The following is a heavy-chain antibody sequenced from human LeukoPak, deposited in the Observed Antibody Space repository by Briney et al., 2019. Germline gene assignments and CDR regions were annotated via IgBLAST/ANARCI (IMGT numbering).Heavy chain of an antibody. J-gene: IGHJ4*02. Sequence: PGGSLRLSCAASGFTFSNAWMSWVRQAPGKGLEWVSVIYSGGSTYYADSVKGRFTISRDNSKNTLYLQMNSLRAEDTAVYYCAREYHYYFDYWGQGTLVTVSS. CDR3: AREYHYYFDY. CDR1: GFTFSNAW. D-gene: IGHD2-2*01. V-gene: IGHV3-53*01. CDR2: IYSGGST.